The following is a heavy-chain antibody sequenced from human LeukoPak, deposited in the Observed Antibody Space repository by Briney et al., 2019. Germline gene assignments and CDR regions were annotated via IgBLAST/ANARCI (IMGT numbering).Heavy chain of an antibody. CDR2: IRYDGGNK. V-gene: IGHV3-30*02. D-gene: IGHD3/OR15-3a*01. Sequence: GGSLRLSCAASGFTFSSYGMHWVRQAPGKGLEWVAFIRYDGGNKYYADSVKGRFTISRDNSKNTLYLQMNSLRAEDTAVYYCAKGHVGPDYWGQGTLVTVSS. J-gene: IGHJ4*02. CDR1: GFTFSSYG. CDR3: AKGHVGPDY.